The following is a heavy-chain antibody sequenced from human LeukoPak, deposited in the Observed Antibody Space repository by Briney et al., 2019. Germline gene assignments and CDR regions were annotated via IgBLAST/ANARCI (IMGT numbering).Heavy chain of an antibody. CDR3: ARDRRGSGSSFDY. CDR2: ISSSSSYI. CDR1: GFTFSSYS. D-gene: IGHD3-10*01. J-gene: IGHJ4*02. V-gene: IGHV3-21*01. Sequence: GGSLRLSCAASGFTFSSYSMNWVRQAPGKGLEWVSSISSSSSYIYYADPVKGRFTISRDNAKNSLYLQMNSLRAEDTAVYYCARDRRGSGSSFDYWGQGTLVTVSS.